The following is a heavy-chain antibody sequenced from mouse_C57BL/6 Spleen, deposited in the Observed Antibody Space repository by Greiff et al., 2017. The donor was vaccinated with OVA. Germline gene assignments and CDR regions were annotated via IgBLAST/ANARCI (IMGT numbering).Heavy chain of an antibody. V-gene: IGHV5-17*01. CDR3: ARRKLYYGSSYAMDY. Sequence: DVHLVESGGGLVKPGGSLKLSCAASGFTFSDYGMHWVRQAPEKGLEWVAYISSGSSTIYYADTVKGRFTISRDNAKNTLFLQMTSLRSEDTAMYYCARRKLYYGSSYAMDYWGQGTSVTVSS. CDR2: ISSGSSTI. J-gene: IGHJ4*01. CDR1: GFTFSDYG. D-gene: IGHD1-1*01.